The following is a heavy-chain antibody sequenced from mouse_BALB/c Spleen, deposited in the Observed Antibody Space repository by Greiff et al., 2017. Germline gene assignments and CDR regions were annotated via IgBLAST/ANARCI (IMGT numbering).Heavy chain of an antibody. CDR1: GFPFSRYA. Sequence: EVKLVESGGGLVKPGGSLTLSCAASGFPFSRYAMSWVRQSPEKRLEWVAEISSGGSYTYYPDTVTGRFTISSENAKNTLYLEMSSLRSEDTAMYYCAQYGKGGYAMDYWGQGTSVTVSS. V-gene: IGHV5-9-4*01. CDR3: AQYGKGGYAMDY. CDR2: ISSGGSYT. J-gene: IGHJ4*01. D-gene: IGHD2-10*02.